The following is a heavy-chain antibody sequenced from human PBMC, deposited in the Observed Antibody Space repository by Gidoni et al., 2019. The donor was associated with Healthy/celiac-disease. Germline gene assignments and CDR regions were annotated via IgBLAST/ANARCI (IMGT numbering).Heavy chain of an antibody. CDR1: GFTFSAYY. CDR2: ISSSGSTI. CDR3: ARDSPYDYYYGMDV. J-gene: IGHJ6*02. Sequence: QVQLVESGGGLVKPGGSLRRSWADSGFTFSAYYMSWIRQAPGKGLEWVSYISSSGSTIYYADSVKGRFTISRDNAKNSLYLQMNSLRAEDTAVYYCARDSPYDYYYGMDVWGQGTTVTVSS. V-gene: IGHV3-11*01.